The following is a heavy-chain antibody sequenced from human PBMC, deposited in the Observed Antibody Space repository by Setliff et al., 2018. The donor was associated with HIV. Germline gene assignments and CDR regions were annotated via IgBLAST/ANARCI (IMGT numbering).Heavy chain of an antibody. CDR2: IYQTGTT. D-gene: IGHD2-15*01. CDR3: ARGSGRFCSGGRCSAFDY. CDR1: GGSINSGYY. V-gene: IGHV4-38-2*02. J-gene: IGHJ4*02. Sequence: SETLSLTCTVSGGSINSGYYWGWIRQPPGKGLEWIGSIYQTGTTYYNPSLKSRVTISVDTSQNQFSLRLSSVTAADTAVYYCARGSGRFCSGGRCSAFDYWGQGTLVTVS.